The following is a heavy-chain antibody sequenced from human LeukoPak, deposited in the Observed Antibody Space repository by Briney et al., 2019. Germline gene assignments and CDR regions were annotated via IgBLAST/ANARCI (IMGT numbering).Heavy chain of an antibody. V-gene: IGHV3-23*01. D-gene: IGHD3-3*01. J-gene: IGHJ4*02. CDR2: ISGSGGST. CDR3: AKGGGVVIIHFDY. CDR1: GYNFTSYW. Sequence: PGESLKISCKGSGYNFTSYWIGWVRQAPGKGLEWVSAISGSGGSTYYADSVKGRFTISRDNSKNTLYLQMSSLRAEDTAVYYCAKGGGVVIIHFDYWGQGTLVTVSS.